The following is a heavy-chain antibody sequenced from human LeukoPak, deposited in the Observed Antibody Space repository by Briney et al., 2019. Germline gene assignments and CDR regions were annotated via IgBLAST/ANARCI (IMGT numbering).Heavy chain of an antibody. CDR2: ISYDGSNK. V-gene: IGHV3-30-3*01. J-gene: IGHJ4*02. CDR3: ARDEVGATRPYDY. CDR1: GFTFSSYA. Sequence: GGSLRLSCAASGFTFSSYAMHWVRQAPGKGLEWVAVISYDGSNKYYADSVKGRFTISRDNSKNTLYLQMNSLKAEDTAVYYCARDEVGATRPYDYWGQGTLVTVSS. D-gene: IGHD1-26*01.